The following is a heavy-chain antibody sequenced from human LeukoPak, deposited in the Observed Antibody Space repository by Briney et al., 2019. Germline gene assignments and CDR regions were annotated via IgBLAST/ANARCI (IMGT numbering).Heavy chain of an antibody. CDR2: ISYDGSNK. CDR1: GLTFSSYG. CDR3: AKAGSGWYFDY. J-gene: IGHJ4*02. V-gene: IGHV3-30*18. Sequence: GGSLRLSCAASGLTFSSYGMHWVRQAPGKGLEWVAVISYDGSNKYYADSVKGRFTISRDNSKNTLYLQMNSLRAEDTAVYYCAKAGSGWYFDYWGQGTLVTVSS. D-gene: IGHD6-19*01.